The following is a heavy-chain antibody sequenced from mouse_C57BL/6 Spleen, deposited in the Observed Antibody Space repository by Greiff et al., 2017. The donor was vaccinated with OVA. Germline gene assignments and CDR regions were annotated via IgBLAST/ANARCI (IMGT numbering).Heavy chain of an antibody. CDR3: ASVITTVFDY. D-gene: IGHD1-1*01. V-gene: IGHV14-3*01. CDR1: GFNIKNTY. J-gene: IGHJ2*01. CDR2: IDPANGNT. Sequence: LVESVAELVRPGASVTLSCTASGFNIKNTYMHWVKQRPEQGLEWIGRIDPANGNTKYAPKFQGKDTKTTDTSSNTAYLQRSSLTTEDTAIYYCASVITTVFDYWGQGTTLTVSS.